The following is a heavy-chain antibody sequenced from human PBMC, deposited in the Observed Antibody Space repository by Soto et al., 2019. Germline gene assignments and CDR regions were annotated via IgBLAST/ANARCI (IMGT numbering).Heavy chain of an antibody. Sequence: GASVKVSCKVSGYTLTELSMHWVRQAPGKGLEWMGGFDPEDAEMIYAQKFQGRVTMTEDTSTDTAYMELSSLRSEDTAVYYCAGITMIVVGAYGMDVWGQGTTVTVSS. CDR2: FDPEDAEM. CDR3: AGITMIVVGAYGMDV. D-gene: IGHD3-22*01. V-gene: IGHV1-24*01. J-gene: IGHJ6*02. CDR1: GYTLTELS.